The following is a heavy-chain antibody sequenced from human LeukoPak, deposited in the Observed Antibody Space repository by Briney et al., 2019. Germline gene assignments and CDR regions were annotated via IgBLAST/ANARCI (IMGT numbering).Heavy chain of an antibody. V-gene: IGHV3-52*01. D-gene: IGHD3-10*01. Sequence: GGSLRLSCAASGFTFSSSWMHWVCQAPEKGLEWVADIKCDGSEKYYVDSVKGRLTISRDNAKNSLYLQMNSLRAEDTAVYYCARDAIITYGSGSPNWFGPWGQGTLVTVSS. CDR2: IKCDGSEK. CDR3: ARDAIITYGSGSPNWFGP. J-gene: IGHJ5*02. CDR1: GFTFSSSW.